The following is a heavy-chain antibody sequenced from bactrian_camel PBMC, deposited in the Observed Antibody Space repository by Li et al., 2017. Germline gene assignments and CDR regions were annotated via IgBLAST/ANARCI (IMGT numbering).Heavy chain of an antibody. CDR3: AASASFILTPRFYRFESSDYPY. J-gene: IGHJ4*01. CDR1: GSIYDTMC. CDR2: IRRDDLT. V-gene: IGHV3S53*01. Sequence: HVQLVESGGGSVQPGGSLRLSCASSGSIYDTMCMAWFRQSPGKEREGVAAIRRDDLTAYTDSVKGRFTISKDNAGNSLFLHMTNLKPEDTAMYYCAASASFILTPRFYRFESSDYPYRGQGTQVTVS. D-gene: IGHD4*01.